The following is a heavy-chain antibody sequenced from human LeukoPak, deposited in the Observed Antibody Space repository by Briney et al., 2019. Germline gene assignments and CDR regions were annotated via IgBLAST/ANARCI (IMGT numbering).Heavy chain of an antibody. CDR2: TYYRSKWYN. CDR1: GDSVSSNSAA. D-gene: IGHD6-19*01. Sequence: SQTLSLTCAISGDSVSSNSAAWNWIRQSPSRGLEWLGRTYYRSKWYNDYAVSVKSRITINPDTSKNQFSLQLNSATPEDTAVYYCARGGIAVAGNNWFDPWGQGALVTVSS. J-gene: IGHJ5*02. CDR3: ARGGIAVAGNNWFDP. V-gene: IGHV6-1*01.